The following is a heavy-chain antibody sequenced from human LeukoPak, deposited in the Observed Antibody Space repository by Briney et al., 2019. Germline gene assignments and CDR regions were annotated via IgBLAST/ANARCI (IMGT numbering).Heavy chain of an antibody. CDR2: IYYSGST. CDR3: ASNSPGIVGATGGVY. D-gene: IGHD1-26*01. CDR1: GGSISSGDYY. Sequence: SETLSLTCTVSGGSISSGDYYWSWIRQPPGKGLEWIGYIYYSGSTYYNPSLKSRVTISVDMSKNQFSLKLSSVTAADTAVYYCASNSPGIVGATGGVYWGQGTLVTVSS. J-gene: IGHJ4*02. V-gene: IGHV4-30-4*01.